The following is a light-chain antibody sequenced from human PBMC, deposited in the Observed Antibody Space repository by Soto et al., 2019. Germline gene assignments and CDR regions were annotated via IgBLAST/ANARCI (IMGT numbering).Light chain of an antibody. CDR3: QQYDNLPLT. CDR1: QDISNF. V-gene: IGKV1-33*01. Sequence: DIQMTQSPSSLSASVGDRVTITCQASQDISNFLNWFQQKPGKAPKLLIYDASNLETGVPSRFSGGGSGTDFTFTISSLQPEDIETYYCQQYDNLPLTFGPGTKVDIK. CDR2: DAS. J-gene: IGKJ3*01.